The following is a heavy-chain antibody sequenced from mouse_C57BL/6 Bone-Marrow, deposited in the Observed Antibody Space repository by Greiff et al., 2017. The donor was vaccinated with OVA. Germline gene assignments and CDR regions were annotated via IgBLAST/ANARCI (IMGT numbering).Heavy chain of an antibody. D-gene: IGHD1-1*01. V-gene: IGHV1-64*01. CDR3: ARPLSGSSYGYFDV. CDR2: IHPNSGST. Sequence: VQLQQSGAELVKPGASVKLSCKASGYTFTSYWMHWVKQRPGQGLEWIGMIHPNSGSTNYNEKFKSKATLTVDKSSSTAYMQLSSLTSEDSAVYYCARPLSGSSYGYFDVWGTVTTVTVSS. CDR1: GYTFTSYW. J-gene: IGHJ1*03.